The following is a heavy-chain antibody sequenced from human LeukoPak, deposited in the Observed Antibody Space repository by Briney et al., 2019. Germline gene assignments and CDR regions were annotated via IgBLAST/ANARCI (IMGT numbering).Heavy chain of an antibody. V-gene: IGHV1-69*13. CDR1: GGTFSSYA. Sequence: ASVNVSFKASGGTFSSYAISWVRQAAGQGLEWMGGSIPIWGTANYAQKFQGRVTITADESTSTAYMELSSLRSEDTAVYYCARDLHSAILTGKRGYNWFDPWGQGTLVTVSS. CDR2: SIPIWGTA. J-gene: IGHJ5*02. D-gene: IGHD3-9*01. CDR3: ARDLHSAILTGKRGYNWFDP.